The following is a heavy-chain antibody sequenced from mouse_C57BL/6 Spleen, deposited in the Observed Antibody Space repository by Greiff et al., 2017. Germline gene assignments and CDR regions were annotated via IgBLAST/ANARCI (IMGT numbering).Heavy chain of an antibody. J-gene: IGHJ4*01. V-gene: IGHV1-19*01. CDR1: GYTFTDYY. CDR3: ARGGPGAMDY. CDR2: INPYNGGT. Sequence: EVHLVESGPVLVKPGASVKMSCKASGYTFTDYYMNWVKQSHGKSLEWIGVINPYNGGTSYNQKFKGKATLTVDKSSSTAYMELNSLTSEDSAVYYCARGGPGAMDYWGQGTSVTVSS. D-gene: IGHD3-3*01.